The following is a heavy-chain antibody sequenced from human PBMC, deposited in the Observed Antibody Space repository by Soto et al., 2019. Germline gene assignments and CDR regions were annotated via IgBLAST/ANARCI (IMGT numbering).Heavy chain of an antibody. D-gene: IGHD2-15*01. CDR3: ARVLLGYCSGGSCYSGTYFDY. Sequence: KQKPPGKGLEWIGYIYHSGSTYYNPSLKSRVTISVDRSKNQFSLKLSSVTAADTAVYYCARVLLGYCSGGSCYSGTYFDYWGQGTLLPVSS. J-gene: IGHJ4*02. V-gene: IGHV4-30-2*01. CDR2: IYHSGST.